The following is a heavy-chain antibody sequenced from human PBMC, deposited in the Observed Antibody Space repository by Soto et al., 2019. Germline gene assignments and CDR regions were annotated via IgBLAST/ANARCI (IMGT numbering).Heavy chain of an antibody. V-gene: IGHV3-15*07. D-gene: IGHD2-8*02. Sequence: EVQLVESGGGLVKPGGSLRLSCAACGFTFSNAWMIWVRQAPGKGLEWVGRIKSKNDDGTTDYAAPVKGRFTISRDDSKNTLYLQMNSLKTEDTAVYYCATVRFNLLVIDWGQGTLVTVSS. CDR3: ATVRFNLLVID. J-gene: IGHJ4*02. CDR1: GFTFSNAW. CDR2: IKSKNDDGTT.